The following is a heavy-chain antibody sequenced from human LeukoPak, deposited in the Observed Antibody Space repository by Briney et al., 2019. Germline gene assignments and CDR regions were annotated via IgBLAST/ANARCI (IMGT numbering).Heavy chain of an antibody. V-gene: IGHV7-4-1*02. J-gene: IGHJ4*02. Sequence: GASVKVYCKASGYTFTSYAMNWVRQAPGQGLEWMGWINTNTGNPTYAQGFTGRFVFSLDTSVSTTYLQISSLKAENTAVYYCARGAITVYQLLDYWGQGTLVTVSS. D-gene: IGHD2-2*01. CDR1: GYTFTSYA. CDR2: INTNTGNP. CDR3: ARGAITVYQLLDY.